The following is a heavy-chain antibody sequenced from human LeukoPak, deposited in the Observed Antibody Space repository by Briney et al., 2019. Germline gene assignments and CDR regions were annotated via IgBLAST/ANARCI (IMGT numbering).Heavy chain of an antibody. J-gene: IGHJ4*02. Sequence: GGSLRLSCAASGFTFGSYWMSWVRQAPGKGLEWVANTKEDGSETYYVDSVKGRFTISRDNAKNALYLQMNSLRGEDTAVYYCARDDSTGYLYLDYWGRGSLVTVSS. V-gene: IGHV3-7*01. CDR2: TKEDGSET. CDR3: ARDDSTGYLYLDY. CDR1: GFTFGSYW. D-gene: IGHD3-22*01.